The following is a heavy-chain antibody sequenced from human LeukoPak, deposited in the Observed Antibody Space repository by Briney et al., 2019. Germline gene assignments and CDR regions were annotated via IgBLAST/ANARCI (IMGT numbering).Heavy chain of an antibody. CDR1: GGSISSYY. V-gene: IGHV4-4*07. J-gene: IGHJ4*02. CDR2: IYTSGST. D-gene: IGHD3-10*01. CDR3: ARLPMVRGVPDY. Sequence: SETLSLTCTVSGGSISSYYWSWIRQPAGKGLEWIGRIYTSGSTNYNPSLKSRVTISVDTSKNQFSLKLSSVTAADTAVYYCARLPMVRGVPDYWGQGTLVTVSS.